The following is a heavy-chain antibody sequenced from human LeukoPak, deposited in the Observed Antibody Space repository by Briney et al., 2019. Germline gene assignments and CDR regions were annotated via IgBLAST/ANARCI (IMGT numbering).Heavy chain of an antibody. CDR2: INPNSGGA. Sequence: ASVKVSCKASGYTFTGYYMHWVRQAPGQGLEWMGWINPNSGGANYAQKFQGRVTMTRDTSISTAYMELSRLRSDDTAVYYCARIGGEYYYMDVWGKGTTVTVSS. D-gene: IGHD2-21*01. CDR1: GYTFTGYY. V-gene: IGHV1-2*02. CDR3: ARIGGEYYYMDV. J-gene: IGHJ6*03.